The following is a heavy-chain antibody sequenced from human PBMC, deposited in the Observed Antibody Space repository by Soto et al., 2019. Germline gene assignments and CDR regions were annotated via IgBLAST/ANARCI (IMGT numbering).Heavy chain of an antibody. CDR2: ISYDGSNK. D-gene: IGHD6-19*01. J-gene: IGHJ6*02. CDR1: GFTFSSYG. CDR3: ATEYSSGWSEPDYYYYYGMDV. Sequence: GGSLRLSCAASGFTFSSYGMHWVRQAPGKGLEWVAVISYDGSNKYYADSVKGRFTISRDNSKNTLYLQMNSLRAEDTAVYYCATEYSSGWSEPDYYYYYGMDVWGQGTTVTVSS. V-gene: IGHV3-30*03.